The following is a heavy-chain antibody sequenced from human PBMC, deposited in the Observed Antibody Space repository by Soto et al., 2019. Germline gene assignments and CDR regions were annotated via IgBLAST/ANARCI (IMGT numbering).Heavy chain of an antibody. Sequence: QVQLQESGPGLVKPSETLSLTCAVSGDSISSYYCMWIRQPPGKGLESIGYLYYGRSANYHPSLRSRVTLSVDTSMNQCSLTLSSTTAANTAVYYCALRSMAVVPEYWGQGTLVTVSS. CDR3: ALRSMAVVPEY. D-gene: IGHD3-22*01. CDR2: LYYGRSA. J-gene: IGHJ4*02. V-gene: IGHV4-59*01. CDR1: GDSISSYY.